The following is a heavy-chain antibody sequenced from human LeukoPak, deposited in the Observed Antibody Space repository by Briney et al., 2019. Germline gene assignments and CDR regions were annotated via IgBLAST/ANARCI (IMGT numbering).Heavy chain of an antibody. J-gene: IGHJ4*02. CDR2: IYSGGST. V-gene: IGHV3-53*01. CDR3: ARDDNWNDRSFDY. D-gene: IGHD1-1*01. Sequence: GGSLRLSCAASGFTVSSNYMSWVRQAPGEGLEWVSVIYSGGSTYYADSVKGRFTISRDNSKNTLYLQMNSLRAEDTAVYYCARDDNWNDRSFDYWGQGTPVTVSS. CDR1: GFTVSSNY.